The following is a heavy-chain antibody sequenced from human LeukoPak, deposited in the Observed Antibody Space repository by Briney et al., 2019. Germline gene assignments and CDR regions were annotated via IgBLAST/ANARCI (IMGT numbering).Heavy chain of an antibody. CDR2: IRVYNGDT. Sequence: GASVKVSCKASDYTFNSYGISWVRQAPGQGLEWMGWIRVYNGDTNYAQKLQGRVTMTTDTSTSTAYMELSSLRSEDTAVYYCATDRRWELLGGFDYWGQGTLVTVSS. CDR3: ATDRRWELLGGFDY. CDR1: DYTFNSYG. D-gene: IGHD1-26*01. J-gene: IGHJ4*02. V-gene: IGHV1-18*01.